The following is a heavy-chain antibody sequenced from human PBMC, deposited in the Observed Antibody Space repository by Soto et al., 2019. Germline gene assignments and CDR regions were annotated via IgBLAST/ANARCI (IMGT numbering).Heavy chain of an antibody. J-gene: IGHJ5*02. CDR1: GFTFSGYA. Sequence: PVGSQRLSWAASGFTFSGYAMHWVRQAPGTGLEWVAVISYDGSNKYYADSVKGRFTISRDNSKDTLYLQMNSLRAEDTAVYYCAREPVIAAAATGWFDPWGQGTLVTVSS. CDR3: AREPVIAAAATGWFDP. V-gene: IGHV3-30-3*01. CDR2: ISYDGSNK. D-gene: IGHD6-13*01.